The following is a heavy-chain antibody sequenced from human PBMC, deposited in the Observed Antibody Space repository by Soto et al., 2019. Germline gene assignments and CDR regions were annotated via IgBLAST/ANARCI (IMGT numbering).Heavy chain of an antibody. CDR2: INHGGST. J-gene: IGHJ5*02. D-gene: IGHD6-6*01. Sequence: PSETLSLTCAVYGGSFSGYYWSWIRQPQGKGLEWIGEINHGGSTNYNPSLKSRVTISVDTPKNQFSLKLNSVTAADTAVYYCARGGGGSSSGLWGLLTNWFDPWGQGTLVTVSS. CDR1: GGSFSGYY. CDR3: ARGGGGSSSGLWGLLTNWFDP. V-gene: IGHV4-34*01.